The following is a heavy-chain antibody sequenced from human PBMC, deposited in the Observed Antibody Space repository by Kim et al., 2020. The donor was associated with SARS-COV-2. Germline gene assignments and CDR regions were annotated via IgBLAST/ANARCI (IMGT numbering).Heavy chain of an antibody. D-gene: IGHD6-13*01. CDR3: ARDRCGDNNMYSSSWYSSIVCDSDYYGMDV. J-gene: IGHJ6*02. CDR2: ISAYNGNT. Sequence: ASVKVSCKASGYTFTSYGISWVRQAPGQGLEWMGWISAYNGNTNYAQKLQGRVTMTTDTSTSTAYMELRSLRSDDTAVYYCARDRCGDNNMYSSSWYSSIVCDSDYYGMDVWGQGTTVTVSS. CDR1: GYTFTSYG. V-gene: IGHV1-18*04.